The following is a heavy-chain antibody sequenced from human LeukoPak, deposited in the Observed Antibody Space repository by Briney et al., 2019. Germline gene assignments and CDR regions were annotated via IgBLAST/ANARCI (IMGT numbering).Heavy chain of an antibody. D-gene: IGHD6-19*01. CDR1: GFTFSSYA. V-gene: IGHV3-30*04. Sequence: AGGSLRLSCAASGFTFSSYAMHWVRQAPGKGLEWVAVISYDGSNKYYVDSVKGRFTIYRDNSKNTLYLQMNSLRAEDTAVYYCAKVGDSIAVAATDYWGQGTLVTVSS. CDR2: ISYDGSNK. CDR3: AKVGDSIAVAATDY. J-gene: IGHJ4*02.